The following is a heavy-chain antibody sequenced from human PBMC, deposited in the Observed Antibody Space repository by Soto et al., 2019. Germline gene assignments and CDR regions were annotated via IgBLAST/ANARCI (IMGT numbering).Heavy chain of an antibody. Sequence: SETLSLTCTVSGASISGFYWSWIRKSAGEGLEWIGRIYATGTTDYNPSLKSRVMMSVDTSKKQFSLKLRSVTAADTAEYYCVRDGTKTLRDWFDPWGQGISVTVSS. D-gene: IGHD1-1*01. J-gene: IGHJ5*02. CDR2: IYATGTT. V-gene: IGHV4-4*07. CDR1: GASISGFY. CDR3: VRDGTKTLRDWFDP.